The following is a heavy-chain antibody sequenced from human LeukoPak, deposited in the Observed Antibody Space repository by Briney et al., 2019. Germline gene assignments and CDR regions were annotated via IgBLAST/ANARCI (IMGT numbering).Heavy chain of an antibody. D-gene: IGHD6-13*01. V-gene: IGHV5-51*01. CDR2: INPGDSDT. CDR3: ARGEYSSSWYPDAFDI. CDR1: GYSFTSYW. J-gene: IGHJ3*02. Sequence: GESLKISCKGSGYSFTSYWIGWVRQMPGKGLEWMGIINPGDSDTRYSPSFQGQVTISADKSISTAYLQWSSLKASDTAMYYCARGEYSSSWYPDAFDIWGQGTMVTVSS.